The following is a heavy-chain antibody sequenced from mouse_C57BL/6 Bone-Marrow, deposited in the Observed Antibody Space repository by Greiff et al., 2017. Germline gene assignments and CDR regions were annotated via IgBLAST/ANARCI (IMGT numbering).Heavy chain of an antibody. V-gene: IGHV1-18*01. CDR1: GYTFTDYN. J-gene: IGHJ3*01. CDR2: INPNNGGT. CDR3: ARSGDGFAWFAY. Sequence: EVKLMESGPELVKPGASVKIPCKASGYTFTDYNMDWVKQSHGKSLEWIGDINPNNGGTIYNQKFKGKATLTVDKSSSTAYMELRSLTSEDTAVYYCARSGDGFAWFAYWGQGTLVTVSA. D-gene: IGHD3-1*01.